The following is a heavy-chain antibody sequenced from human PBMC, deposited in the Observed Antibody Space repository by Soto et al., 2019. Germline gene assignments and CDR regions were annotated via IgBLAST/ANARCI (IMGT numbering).Heavy chain of an antibody. CDR1: GFTFSSYG. J-gene: IGHJ4*02. CDR3: AKGQSREPPS. D-gene: IGHD1-26*01. Sequence: PGGSLRLSCAASGFTFSSYGMHWVRQAPGKGLEWVAVISYDGSNKYYADSVKGRFTIPRDNSKNTLYLQMNSLRAEDTAVYYCAKGQSREPPSWGQGTLVTVSS. CDR2: ISYDGSNK. V-gene: IGHV3-30*18.